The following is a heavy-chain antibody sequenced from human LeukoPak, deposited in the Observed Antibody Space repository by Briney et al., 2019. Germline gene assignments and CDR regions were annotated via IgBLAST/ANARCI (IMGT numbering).Heavy chain of an antibody. V-gene: IGHV3-21*01. CDR2: ICSRSTYI. D-gene: IGHD3-16*01. CDR3: AKSTRAVMAMMDV. CDR1: GFTFSSYS. Sequence: GGSLRLSCAASGFTFSSYSMNWVRQAPGKGLEWVSSICSRSTYIYHADSVKGRFTISRDNAKNSLFLQMNSLRAEDTAVYFCAKSTRAVMAMMDVWGKGTTVTVSS. J-gene: IGHJ6*04.